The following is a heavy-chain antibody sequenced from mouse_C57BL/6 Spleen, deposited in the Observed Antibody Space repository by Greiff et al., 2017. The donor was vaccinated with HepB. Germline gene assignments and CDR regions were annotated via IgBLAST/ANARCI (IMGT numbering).Heavy chain of an antibody. V-gene: IGHV1-59*01. D-gene: IGHD1-1*01. Sequence: VQLQQPGAELVRPGTSVKLSCKASGYTFTSYWMHWVKQRPGQGLEWIGVIDPSDSYTNYNQKFKGKATLTVDTSSSTAYMQRSSLTSEDSAVYYCARPFITTVVATGAMDYWGQGTSVTVSS. CDR1: GYTFTSYW. J-gene: IGHJ4*01. CDR2: IDPSDSYT. CDR3: ARPFITTVVATGAMDY.